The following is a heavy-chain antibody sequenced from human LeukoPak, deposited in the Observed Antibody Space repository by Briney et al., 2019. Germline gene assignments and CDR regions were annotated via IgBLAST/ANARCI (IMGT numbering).Heavy chain of an antibody. CDR3: ARDNNRGGALDI. Sequence: GGSLRPSCAASGFTFSSYPMNWVRQAPGKGLEWVSYIRGSSSPIYYADSVKGRFIISRDNAKNSLYLQMNSLRAEDTAMYFCARDNNRGGALDIWGQGTMVTVSS. V-gene: IGHV3-48*01. D-gene: IGHD1-14*01. J-gene: IGHJ3*02. CDR1: GFTFSSYP. CDR2: IRGSSSPI.